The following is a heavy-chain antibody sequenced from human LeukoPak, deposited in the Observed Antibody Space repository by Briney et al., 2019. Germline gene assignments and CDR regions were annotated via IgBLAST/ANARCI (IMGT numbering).Heavy chain of an antibody. V-gene: IGHV3-66*01. CDR3: AMDSAWLPLKFDY. J-gene: IGHJ4*02. CDR1: GFVVSTNY. D-gene: IGHD5-24*01. CDR2: LYSGGST. Sequence: GGSLRLSCAASGFVVSTNYMSWVRQAPGKGLEWVSVLYSGGSTYYTDSVKGRFTISRDNSNNTLYLQMNNLRAEDTAVYYCAMDSAWLPLKFDYWGPGTLVAVST.